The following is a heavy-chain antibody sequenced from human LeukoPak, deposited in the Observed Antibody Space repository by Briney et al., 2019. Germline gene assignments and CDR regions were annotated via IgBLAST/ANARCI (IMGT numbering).Heavy chain of an antibody. CDR3: AKAIYYGAYYFDY. Sequence: GGSLRLSCAASGFTFSSYGMHWVRQAPGKGLEWVAFIRYDGSNKYYADSVKGRFTISRDNSKNTLYLQVNSLRAEDTAVYYCAKAIYYGAYYFDYWGQGTLVTVSS. CDR1: GFTFSSYG. CDR2: IRYDGSNK. V-gene: IGHV3-30*02. J-gene: IGHJ4*02. D-gene: IGHD3-22*01.